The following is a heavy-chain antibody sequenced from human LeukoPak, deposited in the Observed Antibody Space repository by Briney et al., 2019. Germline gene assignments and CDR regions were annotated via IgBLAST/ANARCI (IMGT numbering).Heavy chain of an antibody. V-gene: IGHV4-39*07. CDR3: ARDQSGGRGLDAFDI. J-gene: IGHJ3*02. D-gene: IGHD2-15*01. Sequence: SETLSLTCTVSGGSISSSGYYWGWIRQPPGKGLEGIGSIYDNGGTYYNSSLKSRVTISVDTSRNQFSLKLNSVTAADTAVYYCARDQSGGRGLDAFDIWGQGTMVTVSS. CDR2: IYDNGGT. CDR1: GGSISSSGYY.